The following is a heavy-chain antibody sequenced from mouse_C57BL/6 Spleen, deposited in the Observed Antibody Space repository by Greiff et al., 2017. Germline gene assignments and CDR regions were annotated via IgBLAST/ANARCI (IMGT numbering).Heavy chain of an antibody. CDR2: IRNKANGYTT. J-gene: IGHJ2*01. Sequence: EVKLVESGGGLVQPGGSLSLSCAASGFTFTDYYMSWVRQPPGKALEWLGFIRNKANGYTTEYSASVKGRFTISRDNSKSILYLQMSALRAEDSATYCCARYIGYEYEYYFDYWGQGTTLTVSS. D-gene: IGHD2-4*01. V-gene: IGHV7-3*01. CDR3: ARYIGYEYEYYFDY. CDR1: GFTFTDYY.